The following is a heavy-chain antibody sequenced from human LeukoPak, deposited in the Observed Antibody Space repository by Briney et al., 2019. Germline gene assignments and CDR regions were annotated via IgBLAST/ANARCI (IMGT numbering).Heavy chain of an antibody. J-gene: IGHJ5*02. CDR3: ACRDLTSTWSFP. CDR2: IYPGDLRV. Sequence: GESLKISCQGFGYSFTSYWIGWVRQMPGKGMEWMGVIYPGDLRVRYNPSFQGQVTISADKSINTAYLQWVSLRASDSAMYYCACRDLTSTWSFPWGQGTLVTVSS. D-gene: IGHD6-13*01. CDR1: GYSFTSYW. V-gene: IGHV5-51*01.